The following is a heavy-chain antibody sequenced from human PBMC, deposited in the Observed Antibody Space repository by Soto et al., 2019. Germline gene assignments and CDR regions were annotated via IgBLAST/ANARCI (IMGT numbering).Heavy chain of an antibody. CDR1: GYTFTGCY. D-gene: IGHD6-13*01. J-gene: IGHJ5*02. V-gene: IGHV1-2*02. CDR2: INHNSRST. CDR3: SRGGGIAAAGTAFSWFDP. Sequence: GAGVKVSCKASGYTFTGCYMQWVREAPGQGVEWMGWINHNSRSTNYTQKFPGKVTMTRDTSISTAYIELSRLRAADTAAYYCSRGGGIAAAGTAFSWFDPWGQGTLVTVSS.